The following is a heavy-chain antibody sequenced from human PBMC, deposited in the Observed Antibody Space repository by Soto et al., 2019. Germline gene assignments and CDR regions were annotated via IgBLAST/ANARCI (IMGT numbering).Heavy chain of an antibody. CDR3: ARNGSYYDFWSGYYFGGGMDV. J-gene: IGHJ6*02. CDR2: INHSGST. V-gene: IGHV4-34*01. Sequence: SETLSLTCAVYGGSFSGYYWSWIRQPPGKGLEWIGEINHSGSTNYNPSLKSRVTISVDTSKNQFSLKPSSVTAADTAVYYCARNGSYYDFWSGYYFGGGMDVWGQGTTVT. D-gene: IGHD3-3*01. CDR1: GGSFSGYY.